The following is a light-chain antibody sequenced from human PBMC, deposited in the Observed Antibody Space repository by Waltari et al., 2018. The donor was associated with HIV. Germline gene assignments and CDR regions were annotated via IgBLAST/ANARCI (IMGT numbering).Light chain of an antibody. J-gene: IGKJ3*01. Sequence: DIQMTQSPSSVSASVGDRVTITCRASQDISNWLAWYQQRPGKAPKLLIYSASTLQTGVPSRFSGTGSGTDFTLTIHSLQPEDFTIYYGQQADRFPFTFGPGTKVDIE. V-gene: IGKV1-12*02. CDR3: QQADRFPFT. CDR2: SAS. CDR1: QDISNW.